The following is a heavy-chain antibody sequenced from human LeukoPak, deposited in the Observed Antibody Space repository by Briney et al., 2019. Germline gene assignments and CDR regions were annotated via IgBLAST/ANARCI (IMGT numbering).Heavy chain of an antibody. V-gene: IGHV4-59*01. J-gene: IGHJ4*02. Sequence: PETLSLTCTVSGGSISSYHWSWIRQTPGKGLEWIGYIYYSGSTNYNPSLKSRVTISVDTSKNQFSLKLSSVTAADTAVYYCARDPYDSSAIWGQGTLVTVSS. CDR3: ARDPYDSSAI. CDR2: IYYSGST. CDR1: GGSISSYH. D-gene: IGHD3-22*01.